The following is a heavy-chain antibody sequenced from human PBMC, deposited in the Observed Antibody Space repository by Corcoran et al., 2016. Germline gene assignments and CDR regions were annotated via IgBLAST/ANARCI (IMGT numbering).Heavy chain of an antibody. V-gene: IGHV3-73*02. CDR3: TSMLGYCSGGSCSDY. CDR1: GFTFSGSA. Sequence: EVQLVESGGGLVQPGGSLKLSCAASGFTFSGSAMHWVRQASGKGLEWVGRIRSQANSYATAYAASVKGRFTISRDDSKNTAYLQMNSLKTEDTAVYYCTSMLGYCSGGSCSDYCGQGTLVTVSS. D-gene: IGHD2-15*01. J-gene: IGHJ4*02. CDR2: IRSQANSYAT.